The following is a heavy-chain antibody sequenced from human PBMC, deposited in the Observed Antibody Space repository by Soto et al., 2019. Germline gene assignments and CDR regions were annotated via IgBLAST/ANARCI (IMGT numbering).Heavy chain of an antibody. Sequence: SETLSLTCAVSGGSTTRANWWTWVRQPPGGGLEWIGEISHSGITNYKASLKSRVTMSVDKTKNDVSLKLTSVTAADTAVYYCARVLRGWFDPWGQGTPVTVSS. CDR2: ISHSGIT. V-gene: IGHV4-4*02. J-gene: IGHJ5*02. CDR3: ARVLRGWFDP. CDR1: GGSTTRANW.